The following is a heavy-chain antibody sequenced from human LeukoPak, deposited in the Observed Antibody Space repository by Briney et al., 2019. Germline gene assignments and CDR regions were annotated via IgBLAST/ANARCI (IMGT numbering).Heavy chain of an antibody. CDR3: ARGKPPDYTTYYYMDV. CDR1: GGTFSSYA. J-gene: IGHJ6*03. V-gene: IGHV1-69*05. Sequence: GASVTVSFKASGGTFSSYAISWVRQAPGQGLEWMGGIIPIFGTANYAQKFQGRVTITTDESTSTAYMELSSLRSEDTAVYYCARGKPPDYTTYYYMDVWGKGTTVTVSS. D-gene: IGHD4-11*01. CDR2: IIPIFGTA.